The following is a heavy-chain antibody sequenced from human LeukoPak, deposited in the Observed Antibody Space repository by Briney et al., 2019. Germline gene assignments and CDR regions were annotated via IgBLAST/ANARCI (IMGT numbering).Heavy chain of an antibody. CDR1: GYSISSGYY. J-gene: IGHJ3*01. CDR3: ARDRDSNGWTVAFDF. D-gene: IGHD6-19*01. Sequence: SETLSLTCGVSGYSISSGYYWGWIRQPPGKGLEWIGSIHHSGSTYYNASLKSRATISVDTSKNQFSLELSSVTAADTAVYYCARDRDSNGWTVAFDFWGQGTMVTVSS. CDR2: IHHSGST. V-gene: IGHV4-38-2*02.